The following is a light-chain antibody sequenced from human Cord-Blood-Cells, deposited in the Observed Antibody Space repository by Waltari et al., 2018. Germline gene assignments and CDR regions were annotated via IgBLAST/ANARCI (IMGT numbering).Light chain of an antibody. CDR2: RNN. J-gene: IGLJ2*01. CDR1: SSHIGSNY. Sequence: QSVLTQPPSASGTPGPRVPISCSGSSSHIGSNYVYWYQPLPGTAPKLLIYRNNQRPSGVPDRFSGSKSGTSASLAISGLRSEDEAEYYCAAWDDSLSGVVFGGGTKLTVL. CDR3: AAWDDSLSGVV. V-gene: IGLV1-47*01.